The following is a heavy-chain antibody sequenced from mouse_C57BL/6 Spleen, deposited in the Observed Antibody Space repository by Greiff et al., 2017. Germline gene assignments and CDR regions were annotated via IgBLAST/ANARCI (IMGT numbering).Heavy chain of an antibody. CDR2: IYPGDGDT. V-gene: IGHV1-82*01. Sequence: QVQLQQSGPELVKPGASVKISCKASGYAFSSSWMNWVKQRPGKGLEWIGRIYPGDGDTNYNGKFKGKATLTADKSPSTAYVTLSSLTSEDSAVYICARSHGYLYAMDYWGQGTSVTVSS. J-gene: IGHJ4*01. CDR3: ARSHGYLYAMDY. D-gene: IGHD2-2*01. CDR1: GYAFSSSW.